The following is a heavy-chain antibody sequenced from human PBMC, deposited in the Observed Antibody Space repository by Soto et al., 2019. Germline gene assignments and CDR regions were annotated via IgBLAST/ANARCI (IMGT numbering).Heavy chain of an antibody. CDR2: ISSSSYI. D-gene: IGHD5-12*01. V-gene: IGHV3-21*01. CDR1: GFTFSSYS. Sequence: EVQLVESGGGLVKPGGSLRLSCAASGFTFSSYSMNWVRQAPGKGLEWVSSISSSSYIYYADSVKGRFTISRDNAKNSLYLQMNSLRAEDTAVYYCARAPYSGYDLDYYYYYMDVWGKGTTVTVSS. CDR3: ARAPYSGYDLDYYYYYMDV. J-gene: IGHJ6*03.